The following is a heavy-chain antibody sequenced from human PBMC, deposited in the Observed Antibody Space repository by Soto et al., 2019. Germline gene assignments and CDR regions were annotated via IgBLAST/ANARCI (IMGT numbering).Heavy chain of an antibody. Sequence: EVQLLESGGGLVQPGGSLRLSCAASGFTFSSYAMSWVRQAPGKGLEWVSAISGSGGSTNYADSVKGRFTNARDNSKNTLYPEMSGLGAEHTAVYYRVKLDIVVVPASMNHLDVWGQGTMVTVSS. CDR2: ISGSGGST. CDR1: GFTFSSYA. V-gene: IGHV3-23*01. CDR3: VKLDIVVVPASMNHLDV. D-gene: IGHD2-2*01. J-gene: IGHJ3*01.